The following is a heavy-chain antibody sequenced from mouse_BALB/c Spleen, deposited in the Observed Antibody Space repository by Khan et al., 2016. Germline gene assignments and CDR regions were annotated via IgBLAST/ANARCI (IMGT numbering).Heavy chain of an antibody. Sequence: QVQLKQSGAELARPGASVKLSCKASGYTFTRYWMQWVKQRPGQGLEWIGSIYPGDGDTRYTQKFKGKATLTADKSSSTAYMQLSSLASEDSAVYYCARSWATATPFAYWGQGTLVTVSA. CDR3: ARSWATATPFAY. CDR2: IYPGDGDT. CDR1: GYTFTRYW. V-gene: IGHV1-87*01. D-gene: IGHD1-2*01. J-gene: IGHJ3*01.